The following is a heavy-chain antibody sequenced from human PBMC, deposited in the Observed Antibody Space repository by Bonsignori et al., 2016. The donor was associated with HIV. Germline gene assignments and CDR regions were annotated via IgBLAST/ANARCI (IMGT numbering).Heavy chain of an antibody. D-gene: IGHD6-19*01. V-gene: IGHV3-21*01. Sequence: WIRQPPGKGLEWVSSISSSSSYIYYADSVKGRFTISRDNAKNSLYLQMNSLRAEDTAVYYCAREGAIGSGHTGANWFDPWGQGTLVTVSS. J-gene: IGHJ5*02. CDR3: AREGAIGSGHTGANWFDP. CDR2: ISSSSSYI.